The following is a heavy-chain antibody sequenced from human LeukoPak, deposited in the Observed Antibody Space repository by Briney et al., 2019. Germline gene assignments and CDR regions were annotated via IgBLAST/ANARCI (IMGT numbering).Heavy chain of an antibody. CDR3: ARVQDGSSWYEYFQH. CDR1: GFTFSSYA. D-gene: IGHD6-13*01. CDR2: ISGSGGST. V-gene: IGHV3-23*01. Sequence: GGSLRLSCAASGFTFSSYATSWVRQAPGKGLEWVSAISGSGGSTYYADSVKGRFTISRDNAKNSLFLQMNSLRAEDTAVYYCARVQDGSSWYEYFQHWGQGTLVTVSS. J-gene: IGHJ1*01.